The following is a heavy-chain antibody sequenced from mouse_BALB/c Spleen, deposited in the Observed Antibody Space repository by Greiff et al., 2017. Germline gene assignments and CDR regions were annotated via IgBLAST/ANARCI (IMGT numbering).Heavy chain of an antibody. CDR2: INPSNGRT. D-gene: IGHD2-1*01. J-gene: IGHJ3*01. CDR1: GYTFTSYW. V-gene: IGHV1S81*02. Sequence: QVQLKQPGAELVKPGASVKLSCKASGYTFTSYWMHWVKQRPGQGLEWIGEINPSNGRTNYNEKFKSKATLTVDKSSSTAYMQLSSLTSEDSAVYYCAREGIYGNYWFAYWGQGTLVTVSA. CDR3: AREGIYGNYWFAY.